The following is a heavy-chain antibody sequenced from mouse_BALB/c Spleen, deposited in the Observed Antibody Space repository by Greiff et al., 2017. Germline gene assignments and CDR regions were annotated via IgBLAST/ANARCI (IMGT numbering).Heavy chain of an antibody. Sequence: EVMLVESGGDLVKPGGSLKLSCAASGFTFSSYGMSWVRQTPGKRLEWVATISSGGSYTYYPDSVKGRFTISRDNAKNTLYLQMSSLKSEDTAMYYCARHKEITTNYYAMDYWGQGTSVTVSS. CDR2: ISSGGSYT. CDR1: GFTFSSYG. CDR3: ARHKEITTNYYAMDY. V-gene: IGHV5-6*01. D-gene: IGHD2-4*01. J-gene: IGHJ4*01.